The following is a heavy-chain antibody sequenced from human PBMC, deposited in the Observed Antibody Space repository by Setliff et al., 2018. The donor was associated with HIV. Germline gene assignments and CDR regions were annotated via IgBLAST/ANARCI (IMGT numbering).Heavy chain of an antibody. Sequence: GESLKISCKGSGYRFTSYWIGWVRLMPGKGLEWMGIIYPGDSDTRYSPSFQGQVTISADKSISTAYLQWSSLKASDTAMYYCARAVEDYYDSSGLPTYYYYGMDVWGQGTTVTVSS. V-gene: IGHV5-51*01. D-gene: IGHD3-22*01. J-gene: IGHJ6*02. CDR1: GYRFTSYW. CDR3: ARAVEDYYDSSGLPTYYYYGMDV. CDR2: IYPGDSDT.